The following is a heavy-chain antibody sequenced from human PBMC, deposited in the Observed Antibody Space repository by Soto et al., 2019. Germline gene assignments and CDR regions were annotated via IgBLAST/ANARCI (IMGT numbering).Heavy chain of an antibody. V-gene: IGHV5-10-1*01. CDR1: GYSFTSYW. CDR3: ARHAGGRYNWFDP. D-gene: IGHD6-19*01. Sequence: PGESLKISCKGSGYSFTSYWISWVRQMPGKGLEWMGRIDPSDSYTNYSPSFQGHVTISADKSISTAYLQWSSLKASDTAMYYCARHAGGRYNWFDPSGQGTLVTVSS. CDR2: IDPSDSYT. J-gene: IGHJ5*02.